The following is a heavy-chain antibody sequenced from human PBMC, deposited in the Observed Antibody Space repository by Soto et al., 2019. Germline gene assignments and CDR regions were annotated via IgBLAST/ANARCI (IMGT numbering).Heavy chain of an antibody. CDR3: ARVYSSSSRVFDY. J-gene: IGHJ4*02. D-gene: IGHD6-6*01. V-gene: IGHV4-4*07. Sequence: SETLSLTCTVSGCSISGYYWSWIRPPAGKGLEWIGRIYTSGSTNYNPSLKSRVTMSVDTSKNQFSLKLSSVTAADTAVYYCARVYSSSSRVFDYWVQGTLVTVS. CDR1: GCSISGYY. CDR2: IYTSGST.